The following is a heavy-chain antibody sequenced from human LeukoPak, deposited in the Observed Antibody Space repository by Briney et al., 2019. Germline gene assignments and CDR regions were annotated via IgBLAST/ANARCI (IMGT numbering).Heavy chain of an antibody. D-gene: IGHD6-13*01. CDR1: GGSIASSSNY. CDR2: IYYSGIT. V-gene: IGHV4-39*07. J-gene: IGHJ3*02. CDR3: ARHSGHSSTNDAFDI. Sequence: SETLSLTCTVSGGSIASSSNYWIWIRQPPGKGLEWIGSIYYSGITYYNPSLKSRATISVDTSKNQFSLNLASVTAADTAVYYCARHSGHSSTNDAFDIWGQGTMVIVSS.